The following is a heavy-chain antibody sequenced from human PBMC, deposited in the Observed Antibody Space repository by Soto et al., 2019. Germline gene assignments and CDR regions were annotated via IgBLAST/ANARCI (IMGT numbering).Heavy chain of an antibody. D-gene: IGHD3-10*01. V-gene: IGHV1-18*01. CDR1: GYTFTSHG. Sequence: QVQLVQSGAEVKKPGASVKVSCKASGYTFTSHGISWVRQAPGQGLEWMGWISAKNGDTNYAQKFQGRVTVTTDTSTSTGYMELRSLRSEDTAVYYCARMVRGSNIDHYHDMDVWGKGTTVTVSS. CDR2: ISAKNGDT. J-gene: IGHJ6*03. CDR3: ARMVRGSNIDHYHDMDV.